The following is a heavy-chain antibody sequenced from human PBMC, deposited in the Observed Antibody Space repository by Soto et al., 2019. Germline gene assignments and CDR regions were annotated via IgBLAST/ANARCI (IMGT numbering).Heavy chain of an antibody. V-gene: IGHV3-9*01. CDR1: GVAFEDYA. J-gene: IGHJ6*04. D-gene: IGHD3-16*01. CDR3: AKAPWGGRDADTPFSGLDV. Sequence: EVQLVEFGGGLVQPGRSLRLSCAAYGVAFEDYAMHWIRQAPGQGLEWVSGISWNSAKIGYADSVKGRVTISRDNAKNSLFLQMHSLRPEDTALYYCAKAPWGGRDADTPFSGLDVWGKANAVTVSS. CDR2: ISWNSAKI.